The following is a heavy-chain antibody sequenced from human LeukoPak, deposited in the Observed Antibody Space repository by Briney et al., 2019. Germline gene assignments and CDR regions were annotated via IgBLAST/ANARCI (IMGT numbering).Heavy chain of an antibody. V-gene: IGHV4-34*01. CDR3: ARLSRMVRGVTPYRSYYYYYMDV. CDR2: IKHGGSN. J-gene: IGHJ6*03. D-gene: IGHD3-10*01. Sequence: SETLSLTCAVYGASFSSNDWSWIRHPPGKGRGWNAVIKHGGSNNSHPSRRSQFTTSVETSKNHFFLKLSAGAATDAAVYYCARLSRMVRGVTPYRSYYYYYMDVWGKGTTVTISS. CDR1: GASFSSND.